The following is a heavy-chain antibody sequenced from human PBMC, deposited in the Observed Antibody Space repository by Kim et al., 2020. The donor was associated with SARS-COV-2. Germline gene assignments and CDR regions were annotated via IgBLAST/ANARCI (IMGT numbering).Heavy chain of an antibody. D-gene: IGHD3-10*02. V-gene: IGHV4-34*01. CDR1: GGSFSGYY. CDR2: INHSGST. Sequence: SETLSLTCAVYGGSFSGYYWSWIRQPPGKGLEWIGEINHSGSTNYNPSLKSRVTISVDTSKNQFSLKLSSVTAADTAVYYCARYVVRRRQQPRPNYYYYYGMDVWGQGTTVTVSS. J-gene: IGHJ6*02. CDR3: ARYVVRRRQQPRPNYYYYYGMDV.